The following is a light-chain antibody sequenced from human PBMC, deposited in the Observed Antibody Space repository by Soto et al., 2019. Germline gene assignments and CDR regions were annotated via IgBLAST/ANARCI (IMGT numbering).Light chain of an antibody. V-gene: IGLV2-8*01. CDR3: SSYAGSNSFV. CDR1: SSDVGCYNY. CDR2: EVS. Sequence: QSVLTQPPSASGSPGQSVTISCTGTSSDVGCYNYVSWYQQHPGKAPKLMIYEVSKRPSGVPDRFSGSKSGNTASLTVSGLQAEDEADYYCSSYAGSNSFVFGTGTKVTVL. J-gene: IGLJ1*01.